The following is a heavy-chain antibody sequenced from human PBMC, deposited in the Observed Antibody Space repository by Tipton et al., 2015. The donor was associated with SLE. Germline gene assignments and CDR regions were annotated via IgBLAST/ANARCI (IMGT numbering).Heavy chain of an antibody. J-gene: IGHJ4*02. CDR2: INPSRGGT. CDR1: GYTFTGYY. D-gene: IGHD3/OR15-3a*01. V-gene: IGHV1-2*06. CDR3: ARDNLDLVRLGY. Sequence: QSGAEVKKPGASVKVSCKASGYTFTGYYMHWVRQAPGQGLEWMGRINPSRGGTNYAHNFQGRVTMTRDTSISTVYMELSRLRSDDTAVYYCARDNLDLVRLGYWGQGTLVTVSS.